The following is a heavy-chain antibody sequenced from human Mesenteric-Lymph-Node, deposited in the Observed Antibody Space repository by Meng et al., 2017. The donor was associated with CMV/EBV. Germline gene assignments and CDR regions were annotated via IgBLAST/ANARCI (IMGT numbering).Heavy chain of an antibody. D-gene: IGHD1-1*01. CDR3: ARLDDHLPIDY. CDR1: GGSLFNYY. J-gene: IGHJ4*02. Sequence: SETLSLTCTVSGGSLFNYYWNWIRQPPGERPEWIGYIYYSGSTRYNPSLKSRATLSVDTSKNQFSLELSSVTAADTAVYFCARLDDHLPIDYWGQGTLVTVSS. CDR2: IYYSGST. V-gene: IGHV4-59*01.